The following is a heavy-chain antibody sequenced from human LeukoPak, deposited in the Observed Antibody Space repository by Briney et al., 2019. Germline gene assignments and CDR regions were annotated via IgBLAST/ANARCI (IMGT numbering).Heavy chain of an antibody. CDR1: GFTFDDYA. V-gene: IGHV3-9*01. Sequence: GGSLRLSCAASGFTFDDYAMHWVRQAPGKGLEWVSGISWNSGSIGYADSVKGRFTISRDNAKNTLFLQMNSLRAEDTAVYYCARDQFPEIWGQGTMVTVSS. CDR3: ARDQFPEI. D-gene: IGHD2-21*01. J-gene: IGHJ3*02. CDR2: ISWNSGSI.